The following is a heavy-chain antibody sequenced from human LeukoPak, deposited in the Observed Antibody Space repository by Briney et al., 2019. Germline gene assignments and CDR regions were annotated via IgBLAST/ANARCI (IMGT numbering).Heavy chain of an antibody. V-gene: IGHV3-74*01. CDR3: VRENYHAVGV. CDR1: GFTFSPYW. D-gene: IGHD1-7*01. J-gene: IGHJ6*02. CDR2: TNSDGSIR. Sequence: GGSLRLSCAASGFTFSPYWMQWVRQAPGKGLVWVSRTNSDGSIRSYADSEKGRFTISRDNAKNTLYLQMNSLRVEDTAVYYCVRENYHAVGVWGQGTTVTVSS.